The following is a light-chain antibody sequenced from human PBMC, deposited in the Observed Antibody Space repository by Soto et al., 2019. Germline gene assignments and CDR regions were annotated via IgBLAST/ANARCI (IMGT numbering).Light chain of an antibody. CDR1: QSVNSDY. Sequence: EIVLTQSPGTLSLSPGEGATLSCKASQSVNSDYLAWYQQKPGQAPRLLIYRASSRATGIPDRFSGSGSGTDFTLTISRLEPEDFAVYYCQRFGSSPRYTFGQGTKLEIK. J-gene: IGKJ2*01. CDR3: QRFGSSPRYT. CDR2: RAS. V-gene: IGKV3-20*01.